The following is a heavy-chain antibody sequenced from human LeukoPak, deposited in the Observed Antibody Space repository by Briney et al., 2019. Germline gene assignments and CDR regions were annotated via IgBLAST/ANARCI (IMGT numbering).Heavy chain of an antibody. CDR3: ARASASYFDY. CDR1: GFTFSDYY. V-gene: IGHV3-11*06. Sequence: PGESLRLSCAASGFTFSDYYMSWIRQAPGKGLEWVSYISSSSSSYTNYADSVKGRFTISRDNAKNSLYLQLNTLRDEDTGVYFCARASASYFDYWGQGTLVTVSS. J-gene: IGHJ4*02. CDR2: ISSSSSSYT.